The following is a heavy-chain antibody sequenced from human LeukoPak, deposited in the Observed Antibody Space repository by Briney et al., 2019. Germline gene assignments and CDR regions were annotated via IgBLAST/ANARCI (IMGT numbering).Heavy chain of an antibody. D-gene: IGHD4-17*01. V-gene: IGHV4-59*12. Sequence: SETLSLTCTVSGGSISSYYWSWIRQPPGKGLEWIGYIYYSGSTNYNPSLKSRVTISVDTSKNQFSLKLSSVTAADTAVYYCAREVTYGDYDGYYFDYWGQGTLVTVSS. CDR1: GGSISSYY. J-gene: IGHJ4*02. CDR2: IYYSGST. CDR3: AREVTYGDYDGYYFDY.